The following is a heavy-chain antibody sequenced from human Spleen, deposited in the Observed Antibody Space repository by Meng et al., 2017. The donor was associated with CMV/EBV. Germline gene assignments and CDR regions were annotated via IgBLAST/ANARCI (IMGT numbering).Heavy chain of an antibody. CDR2: ISHSGST. J-gene: IGHJ5*02. CDR1: GSFSHYY. D-gene: IGHD6-13*01. Sequence: GSFSHYYWRWIRQPPGKGLEWIGEISHSGSTNSNPSLKSRVTISVDTSKNQFSLKLSSVTAADTAVYYCARVRIAATVTMRIRWFDPWGQGTLVTVSS. CDR3: ARVRIAATVTMRIRWFDP. V-gene: IGHV4-34*01.